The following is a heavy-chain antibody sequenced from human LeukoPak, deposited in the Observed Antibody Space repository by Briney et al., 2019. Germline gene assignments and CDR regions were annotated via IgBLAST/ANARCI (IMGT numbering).Heavy chain of an antibody. Sequence: KPSETLSLTCTVSGGSISSYYWSWIRQPPGKGLEWIGRIYTSGGTNYNPSLKSRVTMSVDTSKNQFSLKLSPVTAADTAVYYCARGSVAYCSGGSCYEDYWGQGTLVTVSS. V-gene: IGHV4-4*07. CDR1: GGSISSYY. CDR2: IYTSGGT. J-gene: IGHJ4*02. CDR3: ARGSVAYCSGGSCYEDY. D-gene: IGHD2-15*01.